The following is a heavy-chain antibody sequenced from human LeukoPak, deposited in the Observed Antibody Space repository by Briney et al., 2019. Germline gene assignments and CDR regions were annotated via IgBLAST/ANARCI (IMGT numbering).Heavy chain of an antibody. CDR1: GFTFSSYS. D-gene: IGHD2-8*01. J-gene: IGHJ4*02. CDR3: ARDQLGVANY. Sequence: PGGSLRLSCAASGFTFSSYSMNWVRQAPGKGLEWVSSISSSSSYIYYADSVKGRFTISRDNAKNSLYLQMNGLRAEDTAVYFCARDQLGVANYWGQGTLVTVSS. V-gene: IGHV3-21*01. CDR2: ISSSSSYI.